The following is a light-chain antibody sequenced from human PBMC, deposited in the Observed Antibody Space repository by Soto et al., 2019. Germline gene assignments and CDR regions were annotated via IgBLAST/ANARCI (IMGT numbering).Light chain of an antibody. V-gene: IGKV1-12*01. CDR1: QGISNW. J-gene: IGKJ2*01. CDR2: AAS. Sequence: DIQKTQSPSSVSTSVGDRVTITCRASQGISNWLAWYQQKPGQAPKLLIYAASSLHSGVPSRFSGSGSGTDFTLTISSLQPEDFATYFCQQSNSFPHTFGRGTKLEI. CDR3: QQSNSFPHT.